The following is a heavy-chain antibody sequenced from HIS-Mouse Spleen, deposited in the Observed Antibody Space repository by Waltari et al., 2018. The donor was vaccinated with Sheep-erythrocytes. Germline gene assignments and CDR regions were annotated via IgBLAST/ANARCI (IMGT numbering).Heavy chain of an antibody. CDR1: GFTFSSYA. CDR2: ISYDGSNK. Sequence: QVQLVESGGGVVQPGRSLRLPCAAPGFTFSSYAMHWVRQAPGKGLEWVAVISYDGSNKYYADSVKGRFTISRDNSKNTLYLQMNSLRAEDTAVYYCARGAFDIWGQGTMVTVSS. CDR3: ARGAFDI. J-gene: IGHJ3*02. V-gene: IGHV3-30-3*01.